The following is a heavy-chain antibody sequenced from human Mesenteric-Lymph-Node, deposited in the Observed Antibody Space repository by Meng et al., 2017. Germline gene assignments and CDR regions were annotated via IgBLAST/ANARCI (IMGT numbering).Heavy chain of an antibody. J-gene: IGHJ4*02. V-gene: IGHV4-4*02. D-gene: IGHD3-22*01. CDR1: VGPMLRSDC. CDR3: ASSDYYRSDY. Sequence: QFQPQGSAPGWRAPSGTSSLSVAVLVGPMLRSDCGVWVRQPPGKGLEWIAETSHSGSTNYSPSLKRRVTISLDKSKNQLSLKLSSVTAADTAVYYCASSDYYRSDYWGQGTLFTVSS. CDR2: TSHSGST.